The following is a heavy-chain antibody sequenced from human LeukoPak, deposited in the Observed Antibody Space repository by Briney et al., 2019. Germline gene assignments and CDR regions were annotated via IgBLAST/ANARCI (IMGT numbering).Heavy chain of an antibody. D-gene: IGHD4-17*01. Sequence: PSETLSLTCSVSGVSIGTYYWSWVWQPPGKGLEWIGYINYRGTTSYNPSLKSRVTISVDTSKNQFFLNLRSATAADTAVYYCARLEDYVLEYWGLGTLVTVSS. CDR1: GVSIGTYY. CDR3: ARLEDYVLEY. J-gene: IGHJ4*02. CDR2: INYRGTT. V-gene: IGHV4-59*08.